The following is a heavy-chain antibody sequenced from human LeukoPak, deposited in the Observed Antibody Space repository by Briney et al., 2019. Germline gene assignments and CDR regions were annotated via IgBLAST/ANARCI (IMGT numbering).Heavy chain of an antibody. CDR1: GFIFSSYA. D-gene: IGHD2-15*01. Sequence: EGSLRLSCAASGFIFSSYAMTWVRQAPGKGLEWVSAISGSGGSTYYADSVKGRFTISRDTSKSTLYLQMNSLRAEDTAVYYCAKRSGDSYYLDSWGQGTLVTVSS. CDR3: AKRSGDSYYLDS. J-gene: IGHJ4*02. CDR2: ISGSGGST. V-gene: IGHV3-23*01.